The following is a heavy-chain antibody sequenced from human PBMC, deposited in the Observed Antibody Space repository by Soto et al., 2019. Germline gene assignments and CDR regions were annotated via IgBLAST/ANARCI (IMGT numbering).Heavy chain of an antibody. CDR2: IKQDGSEK. Sequence: EVQLVVSGGGLVQPGGSLRLSCAASGFTFSSDRMSWVRQAPGKGLEWVANIKQDGSEKYYVDSVKGRFTISRDNAKNSLYLQMNSLRAEDTAVYFCARGSSAADWGQGTLVTVSS. D-gene: IGHD6-13*01. V-gene: IGHV3-7*04. J-gene: IGHJ4*02. CDR1: GFTFSSDR. CDR3: ARGSSAAD.